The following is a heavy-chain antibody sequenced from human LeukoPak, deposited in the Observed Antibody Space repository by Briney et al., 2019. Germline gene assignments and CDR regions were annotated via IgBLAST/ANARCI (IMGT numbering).Heavy chain of an antibody. CDR2: ISSSGGTI. CDR3: AKGPSETGMPTAFDY. J-gene: IGHJ4*02. Sequence: GGSLRLSCAASGFTFSSYEMNWVRQAPGKGLEWVSYISSSGGTIYYADSVKGRFTISRDNAENSLYLQMNSLRAEDMALYYCAKGPSETGMPTAFDYWGQGTLVTVSS. V-gene: IGHV3-48*03. CDR1: GFTFSSYE. D-gene: IGHD2-2*01.